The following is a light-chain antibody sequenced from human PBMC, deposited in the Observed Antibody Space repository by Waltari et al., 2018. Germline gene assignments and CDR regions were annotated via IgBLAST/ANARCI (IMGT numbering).Light chain of an antibody. CDR3: QQGNNIPST. J-gene: IGKJ1*01. V-gene: IGKV1-12*02. Sequence: IQMTQSPSSVSASVRDSVTITSRASQGISNHLAWYQQKPGNSPKFIIYAASTLQSGVPSRFSGSGSGTEFTLTISGLQPEDFATYFCQQGNNIPSTFGQGTEVEI. CDR1: QGISNH. CDR2: AAS.